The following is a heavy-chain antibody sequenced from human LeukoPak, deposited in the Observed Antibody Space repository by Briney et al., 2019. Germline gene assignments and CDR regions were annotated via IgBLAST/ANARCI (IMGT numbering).Heavy chain of an antibody. V-gene: IGHV3-48*03. J-gene: IGHJ3*02. CDR1: GFXFSSYE. D-gene: IGHD3-22*01. CDR2: ISSSGSTK. Sequence: PGGSLRLSCAASGFXFSSYEMNWVRQAPGKGLEWVSSISSSGSTKYYADSLKGRFTISRDNARNSLYLQMNSLRAEDTAVYYCHYDSSGHDAFDIWGQGTMVTVSS. CDR3: HYDSSGHDAFDI.